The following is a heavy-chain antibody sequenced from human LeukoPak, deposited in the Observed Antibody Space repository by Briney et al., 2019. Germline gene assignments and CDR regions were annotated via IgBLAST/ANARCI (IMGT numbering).Heavy chain of an antibody. Sequence: GGSLRLSCAASGFTFNKNWMTWVRQAPGKGLEWLADLDQDGNDIYYDYSVKGRFTISRDNAKNSFYLQMNSLRVEDTAMYYVAKGALGRPGHSFFDYWGQGALVTVSP. V-gene: IGHV3-7*03. CDR2: LDQDGNDI. D-gene: IGHD3-16*01. J-gene: IGHJ4*02. CDR1: GFTFNKNW. CDR3: AKGALGRPGHSFFDY.